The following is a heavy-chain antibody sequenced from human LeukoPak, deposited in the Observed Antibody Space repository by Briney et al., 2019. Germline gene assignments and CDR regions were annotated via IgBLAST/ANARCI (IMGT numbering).Heavy chain of an antibody. D-gene: IGHD1-26*01. CDR1: GFTFSSYA. CDR3: AKFVRSGSYYYYYYGMDV. Sequence: PGGSLGLSCAASGFTFSSYAMSWVRQAPGKGLEWVSAISGSGGSTYYADSVKGRFTISRDNSKNTLYLQMNSLRAEDTAVYYCAKFVRSGSYYYYYYGMDVWGQGATVTVSS. CDR2: ISGSGGST. J-gene: IGHJ6*02. V-gene: IGHV3-23*01.